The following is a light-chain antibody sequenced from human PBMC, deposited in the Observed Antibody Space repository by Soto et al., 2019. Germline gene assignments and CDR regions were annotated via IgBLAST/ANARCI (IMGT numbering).Light chain of an antibody. CDR1: QDISNY. J-gene: IGKJ4*01. Sequence: DIQMTHSPSSLSASVGDRVTITCQASQDISNYLNWYQQKPGKAPKLLIYDASNLETGVPSRFSGSGSGTDFTFTISSLQPEDIATYYCQQYDNLPLLTFGGGTKVDIK. V-gene: IGKV1-33*01. CDR2: DAS. CDR3: QQYDNLPLLT.